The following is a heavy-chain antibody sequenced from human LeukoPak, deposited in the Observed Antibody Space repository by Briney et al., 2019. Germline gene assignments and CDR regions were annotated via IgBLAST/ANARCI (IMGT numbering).Heavy chain of an antibody. CDR2: MYYTGNT. J-gene: IGHJ6*02. Sequence: SETLSLTCTVSGGSISSTSYYWGWIRQPPGEGLEWIGSMYYTGNTHYSPSLKSRVTISVDTSKNQFSLGLNSVTAADTAVYYCARLYYGMDVWGQGTTVTVSS. CDR3: ARLYYGMDV. V-gene: IGHV4-39*01. CDR1: GGSISSTSYY.